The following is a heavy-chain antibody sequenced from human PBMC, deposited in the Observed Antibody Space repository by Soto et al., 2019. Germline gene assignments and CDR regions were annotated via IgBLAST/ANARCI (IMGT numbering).Heavy chain of an antibody. D-gene: IGHD6-13*01. CDR3: AKDSIAAAGGLFDY. CDR1: GFTFSNAW. V-gene: IGHV3-15*01. J-gene: IGHJ4*02. CDR2: IKSKNDGGTT. Sequence: GGSLRLSCAASGFTFSNAWMSWVRQAPGKGLEWVGRIKSKNDGGTTDYAAPVKGRFTISRDDSKNTLYLQMNSLKTEDTAVYYCAKDSIAAAGGLFDYWGQGTLVTVSS.